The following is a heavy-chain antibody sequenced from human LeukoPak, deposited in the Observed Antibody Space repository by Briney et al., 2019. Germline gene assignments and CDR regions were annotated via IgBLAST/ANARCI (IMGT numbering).Heavy chain of an antibody. J-gene: IGHJ5*02. Sequence: GGSLRLSCAASGFTFSSYDMNWVRQAPGKGLEWVAFIRHDESNKYYADSVKGRFTISRDNSKNTLSLQMNSLRPDDTAVYYCAKFSYGDYVAWGQGTLVIVSS. CDR1: GFTFSSYD. CDR2: IRHDESNK. CDR3: AKFSYGDYVA. V-gene: IGHV3-30*02. D-gene: IGHD4-17*01.